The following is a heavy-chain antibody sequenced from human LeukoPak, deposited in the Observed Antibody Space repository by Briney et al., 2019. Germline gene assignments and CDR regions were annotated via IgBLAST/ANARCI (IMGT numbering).Heavy chain of an antibody. Sequence: GAPVKVSCKASGYTFTSYYMHWVRQAPGQGLEWMGLINPSGGSTSYAQKFQGRVTMTRDTSTSTVYMELSSLRSEDTAVYYCAREWIQLWTYYYYGMDVWGQGTTVTVSS. D-gene: IGHD5-18*01. CDR3: AREWIQLWTYYYYGMDV. J-gene: IGHJ6*02. CDR1: GYTFTSYY. CDR2: INPSGGST. V-gene: IGHV1-46*01.